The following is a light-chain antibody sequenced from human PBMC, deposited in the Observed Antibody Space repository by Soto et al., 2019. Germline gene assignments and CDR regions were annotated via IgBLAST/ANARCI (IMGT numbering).Light chain of an antibody. Sequence: EFALTQSPGTLSLSPGERATLSCRASQTVRNNYLAWYQQKPGQAPRLRIYDASSRATGIPDRFSGGRSGTDFTLTIRRLEPGLFAVYSCQDFNSYPLTFGGGTKV. CDR1: QTVRNNY. V-gene: IGKV3-20*01. J-gene: IGKJ4*01. CDR3: QDFNSYPLT. CDR2: DAS.